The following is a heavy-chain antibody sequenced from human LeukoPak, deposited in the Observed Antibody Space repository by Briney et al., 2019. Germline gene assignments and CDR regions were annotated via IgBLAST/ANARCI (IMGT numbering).Heavy chain of an antibody. CDR1: GYTFTSYY. CDR3: ARALYGDPIDY. Sequence: ASVKVSCKASGYTFTSYYMHWVRQAPGQELEWMGIINPSGGSTSYAQKFQGRVTMTRDTSTSTVYMELSSLRSEDTAVYYCARALYGDPIDYWGQGTLVTVSS. J-gene: IGHJ4*02. CDR2: INPSGGST. V-gene: IGHV1-46*01. D-gene: IGHD4-17*01.